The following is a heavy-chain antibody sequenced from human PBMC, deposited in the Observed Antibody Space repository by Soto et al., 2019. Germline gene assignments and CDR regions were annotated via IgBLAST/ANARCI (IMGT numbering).Heavy chain of an antibody. V-gene: IGHV4-59*01. D-gene: IGHD6-19*01. CDR2: IFYSGNT. J-gene: IGHJ5*02. CDR1: GGSISTYD. CDR3: ARAPRAVANPKWFDP. Sequence: PSETLSLTCTVSGGSISTYDCNWIRQSPWKGLEWIGYIFYSGNTNYNPSLKSRVILSVDTSKNQFSLKLRSLTAADTAVYYCARAPRAVANPKWFDPFGQGTPVTVCS.